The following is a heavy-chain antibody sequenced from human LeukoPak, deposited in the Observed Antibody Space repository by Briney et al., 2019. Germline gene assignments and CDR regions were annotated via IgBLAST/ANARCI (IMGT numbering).Heavy chain of an antibody. Sequence: GGSLRLSCAASGFTFSSYAMNWVRQAPGKGLEWVSIISGSGGSTYYADSMKGRFTISRDNSKNTLYLQMNSLRAEDTAVYYCATSLRYFDYGMDVWGQGTTVTVSS. CDR1: GFTFSSYA. D-gene: IGHD3-9*01. CDR3: ATSLRYFDYGMDV. CDR2: ISGSGGST. J-gene: IGHJ6*02. V-gene: IGHV3-23*01.